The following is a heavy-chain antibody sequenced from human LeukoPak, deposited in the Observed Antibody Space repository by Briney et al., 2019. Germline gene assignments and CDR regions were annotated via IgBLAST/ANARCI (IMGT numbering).Heavy chain of an antibody. D-gene: IGHD2-21*02. V-gene: IGHV3-53*01. J-gene: IGHJ4*02. CDR2: IYSGDNT. CDR3: ARGTVTAPDY. Sequence: TGGSLRLSCAASGFSVSNTYMSWVRQAPGKGLEWVSIIYSGDNTYYADSVKGRFTISRDNSKNTLYLQMNRLRPEDTAVYYCARGTVTAPDYWGQGTLVTVSS. CDR1: GFSVSNTY.